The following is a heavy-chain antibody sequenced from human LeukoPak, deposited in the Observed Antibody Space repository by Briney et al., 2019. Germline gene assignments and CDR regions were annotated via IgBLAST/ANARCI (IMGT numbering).Heavy chain of an antibody. CDR1: GGTFSSYA. V-gene: IGHV1-69*13. D-gene: IGHD2-8*01. J-gene: IGHJ6*03. CDR3: AIDIVPDRYYYYYMDV. CDR2: IIPIFGTA. Sequence: ASVKVSCKASGGTFSSYAISWVRQAPGQGLEWMGGIIPIFGTANYAQKFQGRVTITADESTSTAYMELSSLRSEDTAVYYCAIDIVPDRYYYYYMDVWGKGTTVTVSS.